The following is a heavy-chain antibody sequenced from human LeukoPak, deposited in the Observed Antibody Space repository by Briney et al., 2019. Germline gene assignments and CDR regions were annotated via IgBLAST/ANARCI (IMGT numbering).Heavy chain of an antibody. CDR3: ARDKIHYYGSGSKLVPYYYGMDV. CDR1: GFTFSSYS. V-gene: IGHV3-48*04. CDR2: ISSSSSTI. Sequence: PGGSLRLSCAASGFTFSSYSMNWVRQAPGKGLEWVSYISSSSSTIYYADSVKGRFTISRDDAKNSLYLQMNSLRAEDTAVYYCARDKIHYYGSGSKLVPYYYGMDVWGQGTTVTVSS. J-gene: IGHJ6*02. D-gene: IGHD3-10*01.